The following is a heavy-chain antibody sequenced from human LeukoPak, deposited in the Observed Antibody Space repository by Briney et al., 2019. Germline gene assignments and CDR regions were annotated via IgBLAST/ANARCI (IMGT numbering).Heavy chain of an antibody. V-gene: IGHV4-4*07. CDR3: ARDSGYHVDY. Sequence: SETLSLTCTVSGGSISSYYWSWIRQPPGKGLEWIGRLYSSGSTNYNPYLTSRVIMSVDTSKNQFSLKLRSVTAADTAVYYCARDSGYHVDYWGRGTLVTVS. CDR2: LYSSGST. CDR1: GGSISSYY. D-gene: IGHD6-13*01. J-gene: IGHJ4*02.